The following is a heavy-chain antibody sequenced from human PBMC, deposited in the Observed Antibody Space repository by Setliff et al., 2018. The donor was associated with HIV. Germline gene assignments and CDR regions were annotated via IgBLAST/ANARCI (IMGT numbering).Heavy chain of an antibody. D-gene: IGHD1-1*01. CDR2: INAYNLNT. Sequence: GASVKVSCKTSGFIFTNYAVHWVRQAPGQGLEWMGWINAYNLNTNYAQKFQGRITMTRNTSISTAYMELSSLRSEDTAVYYCARKNWNDKGKFDPWGQGTLVTVSS. CDR3: ARKNWNDKGKFDP. J-gene: IGHJ5*02. CDR1: GFIFTNYA. V-gene: IGHV1-3*01.